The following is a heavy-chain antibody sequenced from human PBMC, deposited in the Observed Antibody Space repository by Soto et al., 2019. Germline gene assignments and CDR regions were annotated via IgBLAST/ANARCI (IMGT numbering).Heavy chain of an antibody. CDR2: IYSGGSI. CDR1: GFTDSSNY. V-gene: IGHV3-53*04. CDR3: ARDRVVPAAISDYYYYMDV. Sequence: EVQLVESGGGLVQPGGSLRLSCAASGFTDSSNYMSWVRQAPGKGLEWVSVIYSGGSIYYADSVKGRFTISRHNSKNTLYLQMNSLRAEDTAVYYCARDRVVPAAISDYYYYMDVWGKGTTVTVSS. J-gene: IGHJ6*03. D-gene: IGHD2-2*01.